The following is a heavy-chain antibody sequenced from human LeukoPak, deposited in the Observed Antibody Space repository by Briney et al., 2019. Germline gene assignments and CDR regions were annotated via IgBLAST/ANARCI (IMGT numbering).Heavy chain of an antibody. CDR1: GFTFSSYW. CDR2: IKEDGSEK. J-gene: IGHJ4*02. D-gene: IGHD1-1*01. CDR3: ARWAYGTRYFDY. V-gene: IGHV3-7*01. Sequence: GGSLRLSCAASGFTFSSYWMSWVRQAPGKGLEWVANIKEDGSEKYYVDSVKGRFTISRDNAKKSLRLQVNSLRTEDTAVYYCARWAYGTRYFDYWGQGTLVTVSS.